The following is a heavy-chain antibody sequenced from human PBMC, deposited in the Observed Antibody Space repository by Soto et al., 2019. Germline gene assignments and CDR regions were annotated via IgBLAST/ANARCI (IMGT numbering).Heavy chain of an antibody. D-gene: IGHD6-13*01. CDR1: GFTFRNYW. J-gene: IGHJ4*02. Sequence: EVELVESGGGMVQPGGSLRLSCAISGFTFRNYWMTWVRQAPGKGLEWVATIKEDGSEKYYADSLKGRFTISRDNAMNSLYLQVNSLRAEDTAVYHCVRARVDYWGQGTLVTVSS. CDR3: VRARVDY. CDR2: IKEDGSEK. V-gene: IGHV3-7*04.